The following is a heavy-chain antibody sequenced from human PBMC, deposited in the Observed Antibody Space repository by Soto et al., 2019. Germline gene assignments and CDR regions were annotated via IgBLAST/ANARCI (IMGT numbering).Heavy chain of an antibody. CDR1: GGYISSGGYY. V-gene: IGHV4-31*03. Sequence: SETLSLTCTVSGGYISSGGYYWSWIRQHPGKGLEWIGYIYYSGSTYYNPSLKSRVTISVDTSKNQFSLKLSSVTAADTAVYYCARGLKTYDFPSRNNGFDPWGQGTLVTVSS. J-gene: IGHJ5*02. CDR3: ARGLKTYDFPSRNNGFDP. CDR2: IYYSGST. D-gene: IGHD3-3*01.